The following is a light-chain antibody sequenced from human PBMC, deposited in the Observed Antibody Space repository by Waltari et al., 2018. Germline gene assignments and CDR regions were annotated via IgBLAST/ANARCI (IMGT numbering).Light chain of an antibody. CDR1: SSSVRGYNN. V-gene: IGLV2-23*02. Sequence: QSALPQPASVSGFPGQSIPIPCTGPSSSVRGYNNLSWYQHHPVKAPKLMIYDVSQRPSGVSNRFSGSKSGNTASLTISGLQAEDEADYYCCSYAGSSTVVFGGGTKLTVL. J-gene: IGLJ2*01. CDR2: DVS. CDR3: CSYAGSSTVV.